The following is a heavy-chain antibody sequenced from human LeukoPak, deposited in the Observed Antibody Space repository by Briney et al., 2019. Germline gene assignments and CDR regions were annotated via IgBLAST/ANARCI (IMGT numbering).Heavy chain of an antibody. D-gene: IGHD3-9*01. CDR2: MYYSGGT. J-gene: IGHJ3*01. Sequence: SETLSLTCTVSGGSMSGYYWSWIRQPPGKELDWIGCMYYSGGTNYNPSLKTRVTISVDTSKNQFSLKLSSVTAADTAVYYCARGYFDHFDAFDLWGQGTMATVSS. CDR3: ARGYFDHFDAFDL. V-gene: IGHV4-59*01. CDR1: GGSMSGYY.